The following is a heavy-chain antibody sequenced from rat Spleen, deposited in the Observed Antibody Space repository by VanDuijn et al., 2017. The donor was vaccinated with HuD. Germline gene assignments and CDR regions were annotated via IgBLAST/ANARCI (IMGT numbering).Heavy chain of an antibody. J-gene: IGHJ2*01. V-gene: IGHV2S63*01. D-gene: IGHD4-3*01. CDR3: ARDRGDFDY. Sequence: EVQLVESGGGLVQPGRSMRLSCAASGFTFSDYFMAWVRQAPGKGLEWMGVMWTGGNTAYNSFLKSRLSISRDTSTSQVFLKMNSLQTEDTATYYCARDRGDFDYWGQGVMVTVSS. CDR1: GFTFSDYF. CDR2: MWTGGNT.